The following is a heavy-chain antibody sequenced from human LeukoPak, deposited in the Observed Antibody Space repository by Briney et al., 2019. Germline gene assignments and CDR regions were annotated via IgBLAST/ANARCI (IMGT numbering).Heavy chain of an antibody. D-gene: IGHD5-24*01. J-gene: IGHJ4*02. V-gene: IGHV4-34*01. Sequence: PLGTLSLSCAVSGVTFSGYYWSWIRQPPGKGLEWIGEINHSGSTNYNPSLKSRVTISVDTSKNQFSLKLTSVTAADTAVYYCARVEIAVSLRFDYWGQGTLVTVSS. CDR3: ARVEIAVSLRFDY. CDR2: INHSGST. CDR1: GVTFSGYY.